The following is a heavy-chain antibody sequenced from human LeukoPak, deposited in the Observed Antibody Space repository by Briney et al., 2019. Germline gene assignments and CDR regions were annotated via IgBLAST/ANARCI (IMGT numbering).Heavy chain of an antibody. D-gene: IGHD5-24*01. J-gene: IGHJ4*02. CDR1: GFTFSSYG. Sequence: GGSLRLSCAASGFTFSSYGMHWIRQAPGKGLGWVAVIWYDGSNKYYADSVKGRFTISRDNSKNTLYLQMNSLRAEGTAVYYCAREIRDGYNLPTDYWGQGTLVTVSS. V-gene: IGHV3-33*01. CDR2: IWYDGSNK. CDR3: AREIRDGYNLPTDY.